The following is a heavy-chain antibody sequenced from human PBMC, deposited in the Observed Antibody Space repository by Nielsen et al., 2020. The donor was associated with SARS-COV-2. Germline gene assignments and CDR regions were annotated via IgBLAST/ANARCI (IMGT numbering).Heavy chain of an antibody. CDR2: VYHSGAT. CDR1: GGSVNTHAW. Sequence: SETLSLTCAVFGGSVNTHAWWSWVRQAPGKGLEWIGEVYHSGATNYNPSLRSRVTLSMDKSRNQFSLKMTAVTAADTAVYFCARGNLVVVPSPILGLGPIYFYIYLDVWGKGASVTVS. V-gene: IGHV4-4*02. J-gene: IGHJ6*03. CDR3: ARGNLVVVPSPILGLGPIYFYIYLDV. D-gene: IGHD2-21*01.